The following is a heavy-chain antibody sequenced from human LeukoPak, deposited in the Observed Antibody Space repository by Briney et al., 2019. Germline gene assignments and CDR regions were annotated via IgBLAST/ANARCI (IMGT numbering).Heavy chain of an antibody. D-gene: IGHD3-22*01. CDR1: GGSFSNYY. J-gene: IGHJ4*02. V-gene: IGHV4-34*01. Sequence: LETLSLTCAVYGGSFSNYYWSWIRQPPGKGLEWIGEINHSGSTNYNPSLKSRVTISVDTSKNQLSLKLNSVTAADTAVYYCATTTYYYDSVNWGQGTLVTVSS. CDR3: ATTTYYYDSVN. CDR2: INHSGST.